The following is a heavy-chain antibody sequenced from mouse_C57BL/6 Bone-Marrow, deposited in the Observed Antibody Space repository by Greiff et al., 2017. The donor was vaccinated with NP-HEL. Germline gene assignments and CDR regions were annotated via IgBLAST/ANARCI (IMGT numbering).Heavy chain of an antibody. V-gene: IGHV1-82*01. CDR3: AIYDYGRDFDY. CDR1: GYAFSSSW. D-gene: IGHD2-4*01. Sequence: QVQLQQSGPELVKPGASVKISCKASGYAFSSSWMNWVKQRPGKGLEWIGRIYPGDGDTNYNGKFKGKATLTADKSSSTAYMQLSSLTSEDSAVYFCAIYDYGRDFDYWGQGTTLTVSS. CDR2: IYPGDGDT. J-gene: IGHJ2*01.